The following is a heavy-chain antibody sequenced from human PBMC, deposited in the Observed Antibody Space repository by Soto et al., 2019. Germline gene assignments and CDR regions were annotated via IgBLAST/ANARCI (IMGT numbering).Heavy chain of an antibody. CDR3: ARDGADYGDSNFDY. CDR2: INPSGGST. V-gene: IGHV1-46*01. D-gene: IGHD4-17*01. Sequence: ASVKVSCKASGFTSYYMHWVRQAPGQGLEWMGIINPSGGSTSYAQKFQGRVTMTRDTSTSTVYMELSSLRSEDTAVYYCARDGADYGDSNFDYWGQGTLVTVSS. J-gene: IGHJ4*02. CDR1: GFTSYY.